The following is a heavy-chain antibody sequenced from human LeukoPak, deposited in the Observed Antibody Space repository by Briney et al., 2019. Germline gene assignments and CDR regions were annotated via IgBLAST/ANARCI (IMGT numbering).Heavy chain of an antibody. CDR3: ARFMAAAGTRNYYYMDV. CDR2: ISAYNGNT. CDR1: GYTSTSYG. J-gene: IGHJ6*03. Sequence: VASVKVSCKASGYTSTSYGISWVRQAPGQGLEWMGWISAYNGNTNYAQKLQGRVTMTTDTSTSTAYMELRSLRSDDTAVYYCARFMAAAGTRNYYYMDVWGKGTTVTVSS. V-gene: IGHV1-18*01. D-gene: IGHD6-13*01.